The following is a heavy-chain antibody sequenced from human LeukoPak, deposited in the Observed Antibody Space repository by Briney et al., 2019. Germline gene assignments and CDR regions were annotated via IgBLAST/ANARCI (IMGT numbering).Heavy chain of an antibody. V-gene: IGHV4-4*02. D-gene: IGHD3-22*01. Sequence: KPSGTLSLTCAVSGGSISSSNWWSWVRQPPGKGLEWIGEIYHSGSTNYNPSLKSRVTISVDKSKNQFSLKLSSVTAADTAVDYCARSRSYYDSSGFLDYWGQGTLVTVSS. CDR2: IYHSGST. CDR1: GGSISSSNW. CDR3: ARSRSYYDSSGFLDY. J-gene: IGHJ4*02.